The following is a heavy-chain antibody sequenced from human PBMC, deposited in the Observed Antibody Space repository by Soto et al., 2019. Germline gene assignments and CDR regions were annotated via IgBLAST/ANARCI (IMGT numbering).Heavy chain of an antibody. CDR2: IYSGGST. Sequence: GSLRLSCAASGFTVSSNYMSWVRQAPGKGLEWVSVIYSGGSTYYADSVKGRFTISRHNSKNTLYLQMNSLRAEDTAVYYCARVPTNDSSGYYFDYWGQGTLVTVSS. CDR1: GFTVSSNY. D-gene: IGHD3-22*01. CDR3: ARVPTNDSSGYYFDY. J-gene: IGHJ4*02. V-gene: IGHV3-66*01.